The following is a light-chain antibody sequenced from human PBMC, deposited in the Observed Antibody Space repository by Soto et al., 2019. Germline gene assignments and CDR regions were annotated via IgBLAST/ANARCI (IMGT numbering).Light chain of an antibody. J-gene: IGKJ5*01. Sequence: DIQMTQSPSSLSASLGDRVTITCRASQAIRNDVGWYQQKPGQDPKRLIYVASRLESGVPSRFSGSGFGTEFILTISRLEPEDFAVYFCHQYGTFPITFGQGTRLEIK. V-gene: IGKV1-17*01. CDR2: VAS. CDR1: QAIRND. CDR3: HQYGTFPIT.